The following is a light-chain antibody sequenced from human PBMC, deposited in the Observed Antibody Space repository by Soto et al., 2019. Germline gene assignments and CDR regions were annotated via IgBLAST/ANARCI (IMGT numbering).Light chain of an antibody. V-gene: IGLV7-46*01. Sequence: QAVVTQDPHLPVPQGGKVTPPGGPTPEAVTSYHYPHWFQQRPGQAPRTLIYDATDKPSWTPVRFSGSLLGDKAALTLSGAQPEDEAEYYCLLFFSGAPVFGLGTKLTVL. J-gene: IGLJ1*01. CDR2: DAT. CDR1: PEAVTSYHY. CDR3: LLFFSGAPV.